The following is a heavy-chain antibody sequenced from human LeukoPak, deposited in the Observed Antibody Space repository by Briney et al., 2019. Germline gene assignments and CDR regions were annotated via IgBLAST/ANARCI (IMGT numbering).Heavy chain of an antibody. Sequence: SETLSLTCAVSGGSISSSNWWSWVRQPPGKGLEWIGEIYHSGSTYYNPSLKSRVTISVDTSKNQFSLKLSSVTAADTAVYYCARKPADSYGPWDWFDPWGQGTLVTVSS. CDR3: ARKPADSYGPWDWFDP. J-gene: IGHJ5*02. CDR1: GGSISSSNW. V-gene: IGHV4-4*02. D-gene: IGHD5-18*01. CDR2: IYHSGST.